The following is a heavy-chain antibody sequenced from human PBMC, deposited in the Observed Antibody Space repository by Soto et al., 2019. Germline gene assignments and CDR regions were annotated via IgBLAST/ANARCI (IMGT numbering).Heavy chain of an antibody. J-gene: IGHJ5*02. CDR3: ARGGRDAYNWFDP. Sequence: EAQLVESGGGLVQPGGSLRVSCAVSGFTFSSYWMSWVRQAPGRGREGVAKIKQDGSEKDYVDSVKGRFTISRDNANNSLFLHMYSLRAEDTAVYYCARGGRDAYNWFDPWGQGTLVTVSS. V-gene: IGHV3-7*01. CDR2: IKQDGSEK. D-gene: IGHD3-16*01. CDR1: GFTFSSYW.